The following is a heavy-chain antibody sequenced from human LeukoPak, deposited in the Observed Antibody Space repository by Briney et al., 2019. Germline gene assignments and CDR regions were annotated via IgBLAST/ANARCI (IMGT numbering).Heavy chain of an antibody. Sequence: SETLSLTCTVSGGSISSSSYYWDWIRQPPGKGLEWIGTIYYSGSTYYNPSLKSRVTISVDTSKNQFSLKLSPVTAADTAVYYCARERREQLLPPYTRLLTYFDYWGQGTLVTVSS. CDR3: ARERREQLLPPYTRLLTYFDY. CDR2: IYYSGST. D-gene: IGHD2-2*01. CDR1: GGSISSSSYY. J-gene: IGHJ4*02. V-gene: IGHV4-39*07.